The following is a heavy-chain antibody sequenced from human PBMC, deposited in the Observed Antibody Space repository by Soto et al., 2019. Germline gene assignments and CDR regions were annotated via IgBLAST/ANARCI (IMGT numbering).Heavy chain of an antibody. CDR2: INSGGSFT. Sequence: EAKLEESGGGLIEPGGSLRLSCAASGFSFSAFEMNWVRQAPGKGPEWVAHINSGGSFTLYAASVKGRFTISRDDADNSLYLQMNRLRAEDTALYYCTKEKSVMNSGYDAFDLWGRGTMVTVSS. D-gene: IGHD5-12*01. J-gene: IGHJ3*01. CDR3: TKEKSVMNSGYDAFDL. V-gene: IGHV3-48*03. CDR1: GFSFSAFE.